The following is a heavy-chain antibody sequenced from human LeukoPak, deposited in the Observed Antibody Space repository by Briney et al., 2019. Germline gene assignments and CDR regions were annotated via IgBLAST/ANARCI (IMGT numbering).Heavy chain of an antibody. CDR1: GGSISSGYY. Sequence: PSETLSLTCTVSGGSISSGYYWGWIRQPPGKGLEWIGSIYHSGSTYYNPSLKSRITISVDTSKNQFSLRLSSVTAADTAVYYCARAGFEDGDYKIDYWGQGTLVTVSS. CDR2: IYHSGST. CDR3: ARAGFEDGDYKIDY. V-gene: IGHV4-38-2*02. D-gene: IGHD4-17*01. J-gene: IGHJ4*02.